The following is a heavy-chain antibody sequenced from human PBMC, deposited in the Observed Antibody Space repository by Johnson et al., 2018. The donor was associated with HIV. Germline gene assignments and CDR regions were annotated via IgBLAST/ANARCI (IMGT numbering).Heavy chain of an antibody. V-gene: IGHV3-30*02. J-gene: IGHJ3*02. CDR1: GFTFSNYA. CDR2: IRYDGSNK. Sequence: QVQLVESGGGVVQPGGSLRLSCAASGFTFSNYAMHWVRQAPGKGLEWVAFIRYDGSNKFYADSVKGRFTISRDNSKNTLYLQMNSLRAEDTAVYYCARGKKQWLDEDAFDIWGQGTMVTVSS. CDR3: ARGKKQWLDEDAFDI. D-gene: IGHD6-19*01.